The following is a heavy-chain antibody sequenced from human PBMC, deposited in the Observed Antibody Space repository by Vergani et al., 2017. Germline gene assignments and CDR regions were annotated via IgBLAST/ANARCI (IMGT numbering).Heavy chain of an antibody. J-gene: IGHJ6*03. V-gene: IGHV1-69*01. D-gene: IGHD2-15*01. CDR3: AREEFVXYCSGGSCYSRSSYYYYYMDV. CDR1: GGTFSSYA. CDR2: IIPIFGTA. Sequence: QVQLVQSGAEVKKPGSSVKVSCKASGGTFSSYAISWVRQAPGQGLEWMGGIIPIFGTANYAQKFQGRVTITADESTSTAYMELSSLRSEDTAVYYCAREEFVXYCSGGSCYSRSSYYYYYMDVWGKGTTVTVSS.